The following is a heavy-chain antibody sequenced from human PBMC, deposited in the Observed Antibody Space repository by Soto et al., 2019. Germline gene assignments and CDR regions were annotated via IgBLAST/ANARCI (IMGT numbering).Heavy chain of an antibody. Sequence: SVKVSCKASGGTFSSYAISWVRQAPGQGLEWMGGIIPIFGTANYAQKFQGRVTITADESTSTAYMELSSLRSEDTAVYYCARGGVITFGGVIVLSAFDIWGQGTMVTVSS. CDR2: IIPIFGTA. D-gene: IGHD3-16*02. J-gene: IGHJ3*02. CDR1: GGTFSSYA. CDR3: ARGGVITFGGVIVLSAFDI. V-gene: IGHV1-69*13.